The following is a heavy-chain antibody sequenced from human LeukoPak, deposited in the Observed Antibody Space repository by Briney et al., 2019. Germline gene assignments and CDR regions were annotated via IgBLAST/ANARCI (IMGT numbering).Heavy chain of an antibody. CDR1: GYTFTSYY. Sequence: GASVKVSCKASGYTFTSYYMHWVRQAPGQGLEWMGIINPSGGSTSYAQKFQGRVTMTRDMSTSTAYMELSSLRSEDTAVYYCASGHYYDSSGIDLDYWGQGTLVTVSS. V-gene: IGHV1-46*01. CDR3: ASGHYYDSSGIDLDY. D-gene: IGHD3-22*01. CDR2: INPSGGST. J-gene: IGHJ4*02.